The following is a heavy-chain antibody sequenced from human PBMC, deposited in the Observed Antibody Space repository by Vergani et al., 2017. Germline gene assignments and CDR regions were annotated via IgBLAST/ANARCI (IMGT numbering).Heavy chain of an antibody. V-gene: IGHV3-9*01. CDR1: GFTFDDYA. CDR2: ISWNSGSI. D-gene: IGHD3-3*01. CDR3: AKDHYDFWSGYPNLSPFDL. J-gene: IGHJ2*01. Sequence: EVQLVESGGGVVQPGRSLRLSCAASGFTFDDYAMHWVRQAPGKGLEWVSGISWNSGSIGYADSVKGRFTISRDNAKNSLYLQMNSLRAEDTALYYCAKDHYDFWSGYPNLSPFDLWGRGTLVTVSS.